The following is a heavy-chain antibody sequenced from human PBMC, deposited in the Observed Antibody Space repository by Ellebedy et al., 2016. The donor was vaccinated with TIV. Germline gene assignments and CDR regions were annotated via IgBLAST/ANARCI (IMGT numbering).Heavy chain of an antibody. V-gene: IGHV3-11*01. J-gene: IGHJ5*02. CDR1: GFTFNDYY. CDR3: ARERNYYFDL. D-gene: IGHD1-26*01. CDR2: ISSSGNTI. Sequence: PGGSLRLSCAASGFTFNDYYMSWIRQAPGKGLEWISYISSSGNTIYYADSVKGRFTISRDNAENSLYLQMNSLRAEDTAVYYCARERNYYFDLWGQGAPVTVSS.